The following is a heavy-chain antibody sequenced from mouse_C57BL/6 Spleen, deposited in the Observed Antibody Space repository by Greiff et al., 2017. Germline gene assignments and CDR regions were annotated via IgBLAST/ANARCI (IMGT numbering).Heavy chain of an antibody. CDR2: IDPENGDT. Sequence: VHVKQSGAELVRPGASVKLSCTASGFNIKDDYMHWVKQRPEQGLEWIGWIDPENGDTEYASKFQGKATITADTSSNTAYLQLSSLTSEDTAVYYCTTITTFDYWGQGTTLTVSS. V-gene: IGHV14-4*01. CDR1: GFNIKDDY. D-gene: IGHD1-1*01. J-gene: IGHJ2*01. CDR3: TTITTFDY.